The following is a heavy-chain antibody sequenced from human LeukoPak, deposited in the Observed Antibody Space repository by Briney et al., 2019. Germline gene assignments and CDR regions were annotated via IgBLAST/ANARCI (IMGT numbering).Heavy chain of an antibody. V-gene: IGHV4-39*01. Sequence: NPSEALSLTCTDSGGSISSSSYYWGWIPQPPGKGLEWIGSIHYSGSTYYNPSLKSRLTISVDTSKNQFSLKLSSVTAADTAVYYCARQGRDAYYYYYYMDVWGKGTTVAVSS. CDR2: IHYSGST. CDR1: GGSISSSSYY. CDR3: ARQGRDAYYYYYYMDV. J-gene: IGHJ6*03.